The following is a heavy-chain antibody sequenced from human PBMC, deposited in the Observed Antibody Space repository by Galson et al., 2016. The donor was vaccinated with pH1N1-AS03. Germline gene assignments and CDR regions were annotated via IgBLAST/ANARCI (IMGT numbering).Heavy chain of an antibody. CDR3: GSSPHYFDY. V-gene: IGHV3-11*04. CDR1: GFTFTDYY. CDR2: ISSSGATT. Sequence: SLRLSCAASGFTFTDYYMSWIRQAPGKGLEWVSYISSSGATTYYADSVKGRFTISRDNAKNSLYLQMNSLRAEDTAVYYCGSSPHYFDYWGQGTLVTVSS. J-gene: IGHJ4*02.